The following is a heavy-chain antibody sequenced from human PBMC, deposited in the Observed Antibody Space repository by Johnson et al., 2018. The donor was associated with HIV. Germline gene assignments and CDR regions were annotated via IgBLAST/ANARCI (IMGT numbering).Heavy chain of an antibody. Sequence: VQLVESGGDLVQPGGSLRLSCVASGFSFSNYWMHWVRQAPGKGPVWVSVISGNGGTTYYADSVKGRFTISRDNAKRSLFLQMNSLRVEDTAVYFCGSLGDGHQKGAFEICGHGTMVTVSS. J-gene: IGHJ3*02. CDR2: ISGNGGTT. CDR1: GFSFSNYW. D-gene: IGHD3-16*01. CDR3: GSLGDGHQKGAFEI. V-gene: IGHV3-74*01.